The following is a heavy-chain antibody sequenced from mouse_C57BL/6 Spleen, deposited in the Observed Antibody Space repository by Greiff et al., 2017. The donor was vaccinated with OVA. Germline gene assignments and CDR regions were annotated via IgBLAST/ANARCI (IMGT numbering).Heavy chain of an antibody. CDR3: AREELSNFNY. D-gene: IGHD1-1*01. CDR2: ISYDGSN. Sequence: VQLQQSGPGLVKPSQSLSLTCSVTGYSITSGYYWNWIRQFPGNKLEWMGYISYDGSNNYNPSLKNRISITRDTSKNQFFLKLNSVTTEDTATYYCAREELSNFNYWGQGTTLTVSS. CDR1: GYSITSGYY. J-gene: IGHJ2*01. V-gene: IGHV3-6*01.